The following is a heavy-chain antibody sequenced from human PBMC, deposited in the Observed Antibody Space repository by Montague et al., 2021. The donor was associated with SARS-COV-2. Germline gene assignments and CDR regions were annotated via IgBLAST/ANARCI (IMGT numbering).Heavy chain of an antibody. CDR1: GGSISSASYY. CDR3: ARDPHDYGWFDP. D-gene: IGHD4-17*01. CDR2: IYSTVIT. Sequence: TLSLTCTVSGGSISSASYYWSRLRQPAGKGLEWIGHIYSTVITNYNPPLKSRVTISVDLSENQFSLKMTSVTAADTAVYYCARDPHDYGWFDPWGQGTLVTVSS. V-gene: IGHV4-61*09. J-gene: IGHJ5*02.